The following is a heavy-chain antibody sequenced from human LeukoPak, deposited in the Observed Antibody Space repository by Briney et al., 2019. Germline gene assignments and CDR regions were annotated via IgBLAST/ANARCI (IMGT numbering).Heavy chain of an antibody. CDR2: ISGDGITT. CDR1: GFIFSKYV. V-gene: IGHV3-23*01. J-gene: IGHJ4*02. CDR3: AKAVTLFGVVWGAYFDY. D-gene: IGHD3-3*01. Sequence: PGGSLRLSCAASGFIFSKYVMSWVRQAPGKGLEWVSGISGDGITTFYADSVRGRFTISRDNSKNTVYLRMNSLRAEDTAVYYCAKAVTLFGVVWGAYFDYWGQGTLVSVSS.